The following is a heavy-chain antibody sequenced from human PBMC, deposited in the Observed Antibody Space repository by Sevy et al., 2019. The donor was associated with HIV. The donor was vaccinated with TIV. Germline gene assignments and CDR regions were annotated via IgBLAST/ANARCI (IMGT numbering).Heavy chain of an antibody. J-gene: IGHJ6*02. Sequence: GGSLRLSCAASGFTFSSYSMNWVRQAPGKGLEWVSSISSSSSHIYYADSVKGRFTISRDNAKNSLYLQMNSLGAEDTAVYYCARLDYGDYVLLSADYYYYGMDVWGQGTTVTVSS. V-gene: IGHV3-21*03. CDR1: GFTFSSYS. D-gene: IGHD4-17*01. CDR3: ARLDYGDYVLLSADYYYYGMDV. CDR2: ISSSSSHI.